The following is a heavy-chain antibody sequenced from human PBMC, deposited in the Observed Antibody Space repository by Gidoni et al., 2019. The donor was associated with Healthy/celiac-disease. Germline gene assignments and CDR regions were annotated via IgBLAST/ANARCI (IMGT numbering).Heavy chain of an antibody. Sequence: EVQLVESGGGLVQPGRSLRLSCAASGFTFDDYAMHGVRQAPGKGLEWVSGISWNSGSIGYADSVKGRFTISRDNAKNSLYLQMNSLRAEDTALYYCAKDFSEETPSPWGQGTLVTVSS. CDR2: ISWNSGSI. CDR3: AKDFSEETPSP. CDR1: GFTFDDYA. J-gene: IGHJ5*02. V-gene: IGHV3-9*01. D-gene: IGHD3-3*02.